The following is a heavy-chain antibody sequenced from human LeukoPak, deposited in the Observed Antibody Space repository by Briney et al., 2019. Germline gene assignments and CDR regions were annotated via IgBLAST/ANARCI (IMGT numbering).Heavy chain of an antibody. J-gene: IGHJ6*02. V-gene: IGHV3-33*01. CDR3: ARDRYSYGYNYYYYGMDV. CDR2: IWYDGSNK. D-gene: IGHD5-18*01. Sequence: PGRSLRVSCAASGFTFSSYGMHWVRQAPGKGLEWVAVIWYDGSNKYYADSVKGRFTISRDNSKNTLYLQMNSLRAEDTAVYYCARDRYSYGYNYYYYGMDVWGQGTTVTVSS. CDR1: GFTFSSYG.